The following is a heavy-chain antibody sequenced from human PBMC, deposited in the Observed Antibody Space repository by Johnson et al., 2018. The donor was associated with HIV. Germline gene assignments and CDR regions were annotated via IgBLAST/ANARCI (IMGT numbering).Heavy chain of an antibody. D-gene: IGHD1-26*01. J-gene: IGHJ3*02. CDR1: GFTFRNYY. CDR3: ARVRVGAFDI. V-gene: IGHV3-53*04. Sequence: GGGLVKPGGSLRLSCAASGFTFRNYYMSWIRQAPGKGLEWVSIIYSGSSTYYTRSVKGRFTISRDNSKNLLFLQINSLRVEDTAVYYCARVRVGAFDIWGQGT. CDR2: IYSGSST.